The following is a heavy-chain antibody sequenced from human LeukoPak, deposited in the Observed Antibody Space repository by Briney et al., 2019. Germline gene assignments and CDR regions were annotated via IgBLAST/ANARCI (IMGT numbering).Heavy chain of an antibody. V-gene: IGHV3-30*18. CDR3: AKGVRGVIAYYFDY. CDR1: GFTFSSYV. J-gene: IGHJ4*02. D-gene: IGHD3-10*01. Sequence: GRSLRLSCAASGFTFSSYVMHWVRQAPGKGLEGVAVISSDRSDEYYAASGKGRFTISRDNSKNQLYLQMNSLRVEDTAVYYCAKGVRGVIAYYFDYWGQGTLVTVSS. CDR2: ISSDRSDE.